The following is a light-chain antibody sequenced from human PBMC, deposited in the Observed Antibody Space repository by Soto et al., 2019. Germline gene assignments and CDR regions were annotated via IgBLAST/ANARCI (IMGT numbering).Light chain of an antibody. CDR3: QQYGTSPWT. CDR1: QSVSSSY. V-gene: IGKV3-20*01. Sequence: EIVLTQSPGPLSLSPGERATLSCRASQSVSSSYLAWYQQKPGQAPSLLIYGASSRATAIPDRFSGSGSGTDFTLTISRLEPEDFAVYYCQQYGTSPWTFGQGTKVGIK. CDR2: GAS. J-gene: IGKJ1*01.